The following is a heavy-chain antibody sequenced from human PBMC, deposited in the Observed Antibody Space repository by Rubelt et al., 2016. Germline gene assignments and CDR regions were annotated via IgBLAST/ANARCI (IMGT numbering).Heavy chain of an antibody. J-gene: IGHJ4*02. CDR3: ARGTVVVVIFDY. CDR1: GGSFSGYY. CDR2: INHSGST. Sequence: QVQLQQWGAGLLKPSETLSLTCAVYGGSFSGYYWSWIRQPPGKGLEWIGEINHSGSTNYNPSLKSRVTISVDRSKNQFSRKLRFVTAAETAVYYWARGTVVVVIFDYWGQGTLVTVSS. V-gene: IGHV4-34*01. D-gene: IGHD3-22*01.